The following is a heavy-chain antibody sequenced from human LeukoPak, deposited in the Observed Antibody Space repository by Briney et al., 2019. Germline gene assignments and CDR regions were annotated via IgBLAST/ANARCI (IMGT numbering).Heavy chain of an antibody. CDR3: ARGRYYGSGSRPDYYNGMDV. CDR2: INHSESS. V-gene: IGHV4-34*01. D-gene: IGHD3-10*01. Sequence: SETLSLTCAVYGGSFSGYYWSWIRQPPGKGLEWIGEINHSESSNYNPSLKSRVTISIDTSKNQFSLKLSSVTAADTAVYYCARGRYYGSGSRPDYYNGMDVWGQGTTVTVSS. J-gene: IGHJ6*02. CDR1: GGSFSGYY.